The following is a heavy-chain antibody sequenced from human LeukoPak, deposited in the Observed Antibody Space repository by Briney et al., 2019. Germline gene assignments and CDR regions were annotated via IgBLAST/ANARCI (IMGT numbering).Heavy chain of an antibody. CDR1: GGSFSGYY. V-gene: IGHV4-34*01. CDR2: INHSGST. Sequence: SETLSLTCAVYGGSFSGYYWSWIRQPPGKGLEWIGEINHSGSTNYNPSLKSRVTISVDTSKNQFSLKLSSVTAADTAVYYCARGAVLRYFLHHWFDHWGQGTLVTVSS. J-gene: IGHJ5*02. CDR3: ARGAVLRYFLHHWFDH. D-gene: IGHD3-9*01.